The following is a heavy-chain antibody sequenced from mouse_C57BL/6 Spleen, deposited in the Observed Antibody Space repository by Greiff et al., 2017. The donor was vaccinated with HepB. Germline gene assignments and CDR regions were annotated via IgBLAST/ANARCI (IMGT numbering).Heavy chain of an antibody. D-gene: IGHD4-1*01. J-gene: IGHJ2*01. CDR3: ARAWDY. CDR1: GYTFTRYW. Sequence: QVQLQQPGAELVKPGASVKLSCKASGYTFTRYWMQWVKQRPGQGLEWIGEIDPSDSYTNYNQKFKGKATLTVDTSSSTAYMQLSSLTSEDSAVYYCARAWDYWGQGTTLTVSS. CDR2: IDPSDSYT. V-gene: IGHV1-50*01.